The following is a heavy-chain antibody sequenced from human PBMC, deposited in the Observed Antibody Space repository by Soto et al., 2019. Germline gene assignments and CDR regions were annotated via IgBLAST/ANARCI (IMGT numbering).Heavy chain of an antibody. D-gene: IGHD4-17*01. CDR1: GASITSENW. CDR3: ARGLVGATVTTGGVYNWFDP. CDR2: IYHSGSA. V-gene: IGHV4-4*02. Sequence: SETLSLTCTVSGASITSENWWSWVRQPPGKGLEWIGEIYHSGSANYNPSLKSRATISLDKSKSQFSLKLSSVTAADTAVYYCARGLVGATVTTGGVYNWFDPWGQGTLVTVSS. J-gene: IGHJ5*02.